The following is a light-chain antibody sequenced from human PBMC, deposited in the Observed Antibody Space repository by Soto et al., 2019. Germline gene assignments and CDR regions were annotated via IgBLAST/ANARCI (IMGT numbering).Light chain of an antibody. Sequence: EIVMTQSPGTLSVSLGERVTLSCRASQSVSRNLAWYQQRPGQVPRLLFYAASTRATDVPGTFSGSGSGTEFTLTISSLQSEDFALYYCQQFEKWPFTFGQGTKLEIK. V-gene: IGKV3-15*01. CDR1: QSVSRN. CDR3: QQFEKWPFT. J-gene: IGKJ2*01. CDR2: AAS.